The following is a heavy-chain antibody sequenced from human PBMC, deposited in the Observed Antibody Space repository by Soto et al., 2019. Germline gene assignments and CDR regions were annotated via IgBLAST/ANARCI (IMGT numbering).Heavy chain of an antibody. CDR2: IYYSGST. CDR1: GGSVSSGTYY. J-gene: IGHJ4*02. Sequence: PSETLSLTCTVSGGSVSSGTYYWGWIRQPPGKGLEWIGYIYYSGSTNYNPSLESRVTISADTSKNQFSLKLTSVTAADTAVYYCARVNYCSSSSCYWLDYWGQGSLVTVSS. CDR3: ARVNYCSSSSCYWLDY. V-gene: IGHV4-61*01. D-gene: IGHD2-2*01.